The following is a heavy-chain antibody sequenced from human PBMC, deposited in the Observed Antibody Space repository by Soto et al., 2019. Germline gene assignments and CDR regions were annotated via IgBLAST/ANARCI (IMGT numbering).Heavy chain of an antibody. CDR1: GFSFSSYA. D-gene: IGHD3-22*01. Sequence: QVQLVESGGDVVQPRGSLRLSCAASGFSFSSYAMHWVRQAPGKGLEWVAVISYDGSNKYYADSVKGRFTISRDKSKNTLYLQMNSLRAEDTAVFYCARDRYSSGYYGSIDYWGQGTLVTVSS. CDR2: ISYDGSNK. V-gene: IGHV3-30-3*01. J-gene: IGHJ4*02. CDR3: ARDRYSSGYYGSIDY.